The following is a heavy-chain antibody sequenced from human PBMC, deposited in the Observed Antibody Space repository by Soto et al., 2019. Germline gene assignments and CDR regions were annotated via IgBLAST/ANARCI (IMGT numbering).Heavy chain of an antibody. V-gene: IGHV4-59*08. CDR2: IYYSGST. CDR3: ARLNGYCVSTKCHGYYGMDV. CDR1: DGTISSHY. D-gene: IGHD2-2*03. Sequence: SLIQPLTWTVADGTISSHYCRWIRQPPGKGLEWIGYIYYSGSTNYNPSLKSRVTISVDTSKNQFSLRLNSVTAADTAVYYCARLNGYCVSTKCHGYYGMDVWGQGTTVTVSS. J-gene: IGHJ6*02.